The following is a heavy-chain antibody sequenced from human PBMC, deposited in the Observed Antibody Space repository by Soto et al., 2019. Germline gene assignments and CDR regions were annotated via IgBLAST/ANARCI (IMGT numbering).Heavy chain of an antibody. CDR1: GGSISSGDYY. J-gene: IGHJ4*02. D-gene: IGHD3-22*01. V-gene: IGHV4-30-4*01. Sequence: QVQLQESGPGLVKPSQTLSLTCTVSGGSISSGDYYWSWIRQPPGKGLEWIGYIYYSGSTYYNPSLKIRVTISVDTSKNNFSLKLTFVTAADPAVYYCAGGSYYYDISGYFTYGAQGTLVPFSP. CDR2: IYYSGST. CDR3: AGGSYYYDISGYFTY.